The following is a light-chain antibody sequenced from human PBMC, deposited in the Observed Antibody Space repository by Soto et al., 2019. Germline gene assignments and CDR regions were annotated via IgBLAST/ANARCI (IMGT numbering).Light chain of an antibody. J-gene: IGKJ3*01. CDR2: LGS. CDR3: MQALQTPFP. V-gene: IGKV2-28*01. Sequence: DIVMTQSPLSLPVTPGEPASISCRSSQSLLHSNGYNYLDWYLQKPGQSPQLLIYLGSNRASGVADRFSGSGSGTDFTLKISRVEAEAVGVYYCMQALQTPFPFGPGTKVDI. CDR1: QSLLHSNGYNY.